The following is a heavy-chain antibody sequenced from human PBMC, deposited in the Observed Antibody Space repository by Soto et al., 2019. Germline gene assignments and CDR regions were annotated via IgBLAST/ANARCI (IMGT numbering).Heavy chain of an antibody. CDR1: GFTFDDYT. J-gene: IGHJ6*02. CDR3: AKSVVVVVAATMLDYYGMDV. CDR2: ISWDGGST. D-gene: IGHD2-15*01. V-gene: IGHV3-43*01. Sequence: PGGSLRLSCAASGFTFDDYTMHWVRQAPGKGLEWVSLISWDGGSTYYADSVKGRFTISRDNSKNSLYLQMNSLRTEDTALYYCAKSVVVVVAATMLDYYGMDVWGQGTTVTVSS.